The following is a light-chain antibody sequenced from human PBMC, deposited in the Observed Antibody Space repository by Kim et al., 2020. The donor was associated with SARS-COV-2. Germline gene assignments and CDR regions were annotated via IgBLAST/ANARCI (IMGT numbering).Light chain of an antibody. CDR1: QSISSN. J-gene: IGKJ4*01. Sequence: VDPGERATLSGRAGQSISSNLAWYQQKPGQAPRLPIFGASTRATGIPARFSGSGSGTEFTLTITSLQSEDFAVYYCQQYNSWPLTFGGGTKVDIK. CDR3: QQYNSWPLT. CDR2: GAS. V-gene: IGKV3-15*01.